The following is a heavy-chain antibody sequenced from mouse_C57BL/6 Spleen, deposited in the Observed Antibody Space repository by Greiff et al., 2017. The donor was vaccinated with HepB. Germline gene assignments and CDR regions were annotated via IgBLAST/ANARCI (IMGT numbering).Heavy chain of an antibody. CDR1: GYTFTSYW. V-gene: IGHV1-50*01. J-gene: IGHJ2*01. D-gene: IGHD3-1*01. CDR2: IDPSDSYT. Sequence: QVQLQQPGAELVKPGASVKLSCKASGYTFTSYWMQWVKQRPGQGLEWIGEIDPSDSYTNYNQKFKGKATLTVDTSSSTAYMQLSSLTSEDSAVYYCARLGNGTFDYWGQGTTLTVSS. CDR3: ARLGNGTFDY.